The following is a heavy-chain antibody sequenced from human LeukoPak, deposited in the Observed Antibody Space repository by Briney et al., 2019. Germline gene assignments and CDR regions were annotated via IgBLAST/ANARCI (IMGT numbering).Heavy chain of an antibody. D-gene: IGHD5-18*01. CDR2: ISGSGGNT. CDR1: GFMFSSYG. J-gene: IGHJ4*02. Sequence: GGSLRLSCAASGFMFSSYGMSWVRQAPGKGLEWVSGISGSGGNTYYADSVKGRFTISRDNAKNSLYLQMNSLRAEDMAVYYCASPPAGDTVDYWGQGTLVTVSS. CDR3: ASPPAGDTVDY. V-gene: IGHV3-23*01.